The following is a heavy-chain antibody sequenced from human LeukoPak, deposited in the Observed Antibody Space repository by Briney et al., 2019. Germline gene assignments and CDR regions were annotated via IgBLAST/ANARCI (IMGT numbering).Heavy chain of an antibody. Sequence: KPSETLSLTCAVYGGSFSGYYWSWIRQPPGKGLEWIGEINNSGSTNYNPSLKSRVTISVDTSKNQFSLKLSSVTAADTAVYYCARTRWFGVYMDVWGKGTTVTVSS. CDR3: ARTRWFGVYMDV. D-gene: IGHD3-10*01. CDR2: INNSGST. J-gene: IGHJ6*03. CDR1: GGSFSGYY. V-gene: IGHV4-34*01.